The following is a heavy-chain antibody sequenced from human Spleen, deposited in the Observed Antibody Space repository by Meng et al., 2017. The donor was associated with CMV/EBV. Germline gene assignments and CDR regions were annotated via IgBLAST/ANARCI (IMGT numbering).Heavy chain of an antibody. CDR2: ISHSGST. V-gene: IGHV4-34*01. Sequence: SETLSLTCAVYGGSFSDYHWSWIRQPPGKGLGWIGEISHSGSTNYNPSLKSRVAISVDTSKNQFSLKLSSLTATDTAVYYCARVNLANYNQWNRLHQYYGMDVWGQGTTVTVSS. CDR1: GGSFSDYH. J-gene: IGHJ6*02. CDR3: ARVNLANYNQWNRLHQYYGMDV. D-gene: IGHD1-1*01.